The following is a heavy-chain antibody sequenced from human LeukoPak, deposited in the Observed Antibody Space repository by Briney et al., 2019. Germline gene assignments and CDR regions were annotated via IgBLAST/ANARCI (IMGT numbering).Heavy chain of an antibody. CDR3: ARGDYGDAFDI. J-gene: IGHJ3*02. CDR2: INHSGST. Sequence: SETLSLTRTVSGGSISSYYWSWIRQPPGKGLEWIGEINHSGSTNYNPSLKSRVTISVDTSKNQFSLKLSSVTAADTAVYYCARGDYGDAFDIWGQGTMVTVSS. CDR1: GGSISSYY. V-gene: IGHV4-34*09. D-gene: IGHD4-17*01.